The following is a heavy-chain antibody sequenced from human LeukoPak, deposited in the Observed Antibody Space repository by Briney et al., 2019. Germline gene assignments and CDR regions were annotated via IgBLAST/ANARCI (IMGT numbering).Heavy chain of an antibody. CDR3: AKSPVPKYYFDY. J-gene: IGHJ4*02. CDR1: GGSISSYY. CDR2: ISGSGGST. D-gene: IGHD2-2*01. Sequence: ETLSLTCTVSGGSISSYYWSWVRQAPGKGLEWVSAISGSGGSTYYADSVKGRFTISRDNSKNTLYLQMNSLRAEDTAVYYCAKSPVPKYYFDYWGQGTLVTVSS. V-gene: IGHV3-23*01.